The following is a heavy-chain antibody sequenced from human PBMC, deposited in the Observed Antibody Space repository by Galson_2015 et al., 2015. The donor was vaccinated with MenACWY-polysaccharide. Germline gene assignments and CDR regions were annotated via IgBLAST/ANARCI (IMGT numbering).Heavy chain of an antibody. CDR3: VKARGAERYYYSLDV. Sequence: SLRLSCAASGFTFDDYAMHWVRQAPGKGLEWVSGINWNSGSVAYADSVKGRSTISRDDAKSFLFLHMSSLRTEDTALYFCVKARGAERYYYSLDVWGHGTTVTVSS. CDR2: INWNSGSV. D-gene: IGHD2-21*01. J-gene: IGHJ6*02. CDR1: GFTFDDYA. V-gene: IGHV3-9*01.